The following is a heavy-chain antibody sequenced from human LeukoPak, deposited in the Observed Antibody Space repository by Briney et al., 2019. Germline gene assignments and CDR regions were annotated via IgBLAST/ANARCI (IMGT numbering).Heavy chain of an antibody. Sequence: GSVKVSCKASGYTFTSYDINWVRQATGQGLEWMGWMNPNSGNTGYAQKFQGRVTMTRNTSINTAYMELSNLRSEDTAVYYCARGQRVEMATIQPWGQGTLVTVSS. J-gene: IGHJ5*02. V-gene: IGHV1-8*01. CDR1: GYTFTSYD. CDR3: ARGQRVEMATIQP. CDR2: MNPNSGNT. D-gene: IGHD5-24*01.